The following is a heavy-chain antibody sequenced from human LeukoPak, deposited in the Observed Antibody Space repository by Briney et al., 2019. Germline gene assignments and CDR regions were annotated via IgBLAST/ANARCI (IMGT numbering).Heavy chain of an antibody. V-gene: IGHV6-1*01. Sequence: SQTLSLTCAISGDSVSSNSAAWNWIRQSPSRGLEWLGRTYYRSKWYNDYAASVKSRITINPDTSKNQFSLQLNSVTPEDTAVYYCAREYRGSSWTRGWFDPWGQGTLVTVSS. J-gene: IGHJ5*02. CDR1: GDSVSSNSAA. CDR3: AREYRGSSWTRGWFDP. D-gene: IGHD6-13*01. CDR2: TYYRSKWYN.